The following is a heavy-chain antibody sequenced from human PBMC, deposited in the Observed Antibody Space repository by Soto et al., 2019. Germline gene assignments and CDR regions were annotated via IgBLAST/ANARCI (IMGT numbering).Heavy chain of an antibody. CDR2: IYYSGST. D-gene: IGHD3-22*01. J-gene: IGHJ4*02. CDR1: GGSISSYY. V-gene: IGHV4-59*01. Sequence: SETLSLTCTVSGGSISSYYWSWIRQPPGKGLEWIGYIYYSGSTNYNPSLKSRVTISVDTSKNQFSLKLSSVTAADTAVYYCAGSYYYDSSGPFDYWGQGTLVTVSS. CDR3: AGSYYYDSSGPFDY.